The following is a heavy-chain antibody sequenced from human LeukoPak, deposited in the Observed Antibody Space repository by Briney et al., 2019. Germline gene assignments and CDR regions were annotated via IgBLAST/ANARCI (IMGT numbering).Heavy chain of an antibody. Sequence: PGESLKISCKGSGYIFTTYWISWVRQMPEKGLEWMGRIHPSDSYTNYSPSFQGHVTFSADKSISTAYLQWSSLKASDTAIYYCARLRGPTEVDITEYFDHWGQGTLVTVSS. CDR1: GYIFTTYW. J-gene: IGHJ4*02. D-gene: IGHD5-12*01. CDR2: IHPSDSYT. V-gene: IGHV5-10-1*01. CDR3: ARLRGPTEVDITEYFDH.